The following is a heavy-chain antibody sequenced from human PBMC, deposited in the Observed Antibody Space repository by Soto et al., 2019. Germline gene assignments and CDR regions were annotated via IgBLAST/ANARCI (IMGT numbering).Heavy chain of an antibody. Sequence: GASVKVSCKASGYTFTGYYMHWVRQAPGQGLEWMGWINPNSGGTNYAQKFQGRVTMTRDTSISTAYMELSRLRSDDTAVYYCARDPLYYYDSSGYPPDYYYYGMDVWGQGTTVTVSS. J-gene: IGHJ6*02. CDR3: ARDPLYYYDSSGYPPDYYYYGMDV. CDR1: GYTFTGYY. V-gene: IGHV1-2*02. CDR2: INPNSGGT. D-gene: IGHD3-22*01.